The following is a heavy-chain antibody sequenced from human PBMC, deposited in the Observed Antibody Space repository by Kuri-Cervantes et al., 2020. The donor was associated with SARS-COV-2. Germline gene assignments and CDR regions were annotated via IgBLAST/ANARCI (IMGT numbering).Heavy chain of an antibody. CDR2: LNPDTGNT. J-gene: IGHJ4*02. D-gene: IGHD3-10*01. CDR1: GYSITGYY. Sequence: ASVKVSCKASGYSITGYYIHWVRQAPGQGLEWTGWLNPDTGNTGNAKKFQGRVTMTTDTSINTAYMELSSLRSEDTAVYYCARGPGITMVRGVNVDLDYWGQGTLVTVSS. V-gene: IGHV1-8*02. CDR3: ARGPGITMVRGVNVDLDY.